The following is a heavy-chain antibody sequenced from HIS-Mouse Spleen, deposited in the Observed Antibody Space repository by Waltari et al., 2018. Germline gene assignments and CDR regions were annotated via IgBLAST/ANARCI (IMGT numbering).Heavy chain of an antibody. CDR1: GFTFGDYA. Sequence: EVQLVESGGGLVQPGRSLRLSCTASGFTFGDYAMSWFRQAPGTGREWVGFIRSKAYGGTTEYAASVKGRFTISRDDSKSIAYLQMNSLKTEDTAVYYCTRNQIKRITMVRGAYYFDYWGQGTLVTVSS. V-gene: IGHV3-49*03. D-gene: IGHD3-10*01. CDR3: TRNQIKRITMVRGAYYFDY. CDR2: IRSKAYGGTT. J-gene: IGHJ4*02.